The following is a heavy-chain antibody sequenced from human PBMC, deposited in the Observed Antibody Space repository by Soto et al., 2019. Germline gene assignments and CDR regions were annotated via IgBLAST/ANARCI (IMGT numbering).Heavy chain of an antibody. V-gene: IGHV1-69*06. CDR2: IIPIFGTA. D-gene: IGHD3-3*01. CDR1: GGTFSSYA. J-gene: IGHJ6*02. Sequence: QVQLVQSGAEVKKPGSSVKVSCKASGGTFSSYAISWVRQAPGQGLEWMGGIIPIFGTANYAQKFQGRVTITADKSTSTAYMELSSLRSEDTAVYYCARPDTYYDFWSGYYYGMDVWGQGTTVTVSS. CDR3: ARPDTYYDFWSGYYYGMDV.